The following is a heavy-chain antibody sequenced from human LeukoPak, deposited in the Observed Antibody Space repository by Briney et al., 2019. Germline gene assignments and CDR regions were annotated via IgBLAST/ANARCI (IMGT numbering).Heavy chain of an antibody. CDR3: AKVSPTNWWLTDY. CDR1: GFTFSSYG. CDR2: ISYDGSNK. V-gene: IGHV3-30*18. D-gene: IGHD2-8*02. Sequence: PGGSLRLSCAASGFTFSSYGMHWVRQAPGKGLEWVAVISYDGSNKYYADSVKGRFTISRDNSKNTLYLQMNSLRAEDTAVYYCAKVSPTNWWLTDYWGQGTLVTVSS. J-gene: IGHJ4*02.